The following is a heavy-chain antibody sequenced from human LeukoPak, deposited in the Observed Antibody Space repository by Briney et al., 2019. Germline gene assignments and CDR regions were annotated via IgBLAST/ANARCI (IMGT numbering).Heavy chain of an antibody. D-gene: IGHD3-16*01. Sequence: GRSLRLSCAASGFTFSSYAMHGVRQAPGKGLGWWAVISYDGSNKYYADSVKGRFTISRDNSKNTLYLQMTSLRAEDPAVYYCARAGGGKGGAFDIWGQGTMVTVSS. V-gene: IGHV3-30*04. CDR2: ISYDGSNK. CDR3: ARAGGGKGGAFDI. J-gene: IGHJ3*02. CDR1: GFTFSSYA.